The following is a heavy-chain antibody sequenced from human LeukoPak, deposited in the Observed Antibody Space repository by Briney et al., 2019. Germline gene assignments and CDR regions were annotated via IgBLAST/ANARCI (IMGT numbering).Heavy chain of an antibody. CDR3: ARGERITMIVVGTFDP. V-gene: IGHV4-31*03. J-gene: IGHJ5*02. CDR2: IYYSGST. CDR1: GGSISSGGYS. D-gene: IGHD3-22*01. Sequence: SETLSLTCTVSGGSISSGGYSWSWIRQHPGKGLEWIGYIYYSGSTYYNPSLKSRVTISVDTSKNQFSLKLSSVTAADTAVYYCARGERITMIVVGTFDPWGQGTLVTVSS.